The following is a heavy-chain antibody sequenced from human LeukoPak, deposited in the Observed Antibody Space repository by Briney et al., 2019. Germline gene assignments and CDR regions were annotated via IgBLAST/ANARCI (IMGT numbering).Heavy chain of an antibody. Sequence: GRSLRPSCVGSGFTFSSHGMHWVRQAPGKGLEWVAVIWYDGSNKYYADSVKGRFTISRDDSKNTLYLQMNSLRAEDTAVYYCARDPQHSMDVWGQGTTVTVSS. CDR3: ARDPQHSMDV. J-gene: IGHJ6*02. CDR1: GFTFSSHG. V-gene: IGHV3-33*01. CDR2: IWYDGSNK. D-gene: IGHD5-18*01.